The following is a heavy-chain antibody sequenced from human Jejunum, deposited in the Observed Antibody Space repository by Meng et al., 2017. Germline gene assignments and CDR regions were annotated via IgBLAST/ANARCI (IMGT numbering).Heavy chain of an antibody. CDR2: IIPMVGKP. CDR1: GGTFSNNT. V-gene: IGHV1-69*08. Sequence: SVKVSCKASGGTFSNNTISWVRQAPGQGLEWMGRIIPMVGKPIYAQKYQGRVTISADKSTTTAYMEVSSLRSDDTAVYYCARVYDTSGSFDQIDYWGQGTLVTVAS. J-gene: IGHJ4*02. D-gene: IGHD3-22*01. CDR3: ARVYDTSGSFDQIDY.